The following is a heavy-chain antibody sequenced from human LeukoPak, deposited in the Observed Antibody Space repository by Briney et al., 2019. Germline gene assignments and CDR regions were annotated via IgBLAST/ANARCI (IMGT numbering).Heavy chain of an antibody. D-gene: IGHD3-3*01. Sequence: GAVVKVSCKTSGYTFSGYFIHWIRQAPGQGLEWMGRINPNTGGRNYAQKFQGRVTMTSDSSIRSAYMDLSRLSLDDSAVYYCALGGSSDLEWLVDYFDHWGQGSLVLVSS. CDR3: ALGGSSDLEWLVDYFDH. J-gene: IGHJ4*02. V-gene: IGHV1-2*06. CDR1: GYTFSGYF. CDR2: INPNTGGR.